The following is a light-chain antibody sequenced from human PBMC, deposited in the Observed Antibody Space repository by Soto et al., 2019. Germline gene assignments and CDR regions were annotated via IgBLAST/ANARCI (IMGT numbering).Light chain of an antibody. CDR2: DAS. CDR1: QRISSW. Sequence: DIQMTQSPSTLSASVGDRVTITCRASQRISSWLAWYQQKPGKAPKVLIDDASSLESGVPSRFSGSGSGTEFTLTISSLQPDDFATYYYQQYNNYPLMFGQGTNVETK. J-gene: IGKJ1*01. CDR3: QQYNNYPLM. V-gene: IGKV1-5*01.